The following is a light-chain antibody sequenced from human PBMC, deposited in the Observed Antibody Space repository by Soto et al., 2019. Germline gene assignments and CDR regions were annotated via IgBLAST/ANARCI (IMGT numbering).Light chain of an antibody. CDR2: EVR. CDR1: SSDIGSYNY. Sequence: QSVLTQPASVSGSPGQSITISCTGTSSDIGSYNYVAWYQQFPGKTPKLIIYEVRNRPSGVSFRFSGSKSGNTASLTISGLQAEDEADYYCSSYTSSSTLLYVFGTGTKVTV. J-gene: IGLJ1*01. V-gene: IGLV2-14*01. CDR3: SSYTSSSTLLYV.